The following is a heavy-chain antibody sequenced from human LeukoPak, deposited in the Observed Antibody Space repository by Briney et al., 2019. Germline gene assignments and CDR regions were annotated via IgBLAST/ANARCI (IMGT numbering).Heavy chain of an antibody. CDR1: GFTFGHYS. CDR3: ARGPLSGWYYFDY. V-gene: IGHV3-23*01. J-gene: IGHJ4*02. Sequence: GGSLRLSCVASGFTFGHYSLSWVRQAPGKGLEWVSGIIGNGGSTFYVDSVKGRFTVSRDNSKNTLYLQMNSLRAEDTAIYYCARGPLSGWYYFDYWGQGTLVTVSS. D-gene: IGHD6-19*01. CDR2: IIGNGGST.